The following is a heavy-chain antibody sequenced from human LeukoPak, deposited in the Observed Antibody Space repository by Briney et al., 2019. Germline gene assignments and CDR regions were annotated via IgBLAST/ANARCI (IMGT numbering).Heavy chain of an antibody. D-gene: IGHD5-12*01. V-gene: IGHV3-30-3*01. Sequence: GGSLRLSCAASGFTFSSYAMHWVRQAPGKGLEWVAVISYDGSNKYYADSVKGRFTISRDNSKNTLDLQMNSLRAEDTAVYYCARGVATSAGLDWGQGTLVTVSS. CDR2: ISYDGSNK. CDR3: ARGVATSAGLD. J-gene: IGHJ4*02. CDR1: GFTFSSYA.